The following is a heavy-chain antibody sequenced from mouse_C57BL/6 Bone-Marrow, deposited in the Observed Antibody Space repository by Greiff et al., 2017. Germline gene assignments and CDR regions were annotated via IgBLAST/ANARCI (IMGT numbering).Heavy chain of an antibody. V-gene: IGHV1-39*01. D-gene: IGHD1-1*01. CDR2: INPNYGTT. Sequence: EVQLQQSGPELVKPGASVKISCKASGYSFTDYNMNWVKQSNGKSLEWIGVINPNYGTTSYNQKFKGKATLTVDQSSSTAYMQLSSLTSEDSAVYYCAKGAYYYGSRKYYYAMDYWGQGTSVTVSS. CDR3: AKGAYYYGSRKYYYAMDY. J-gene: IGHJ4*01. CDR1: GYSFTDYN.